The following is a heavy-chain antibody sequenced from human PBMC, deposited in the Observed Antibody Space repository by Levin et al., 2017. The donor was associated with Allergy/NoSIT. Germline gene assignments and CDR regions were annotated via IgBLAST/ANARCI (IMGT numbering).Heavy chain of an antibody. D-gene: IGHD3-10*01. CDR2: INADNGNT. V-gene: IGHV1-3*01. CDR3: ARKDTGAGYGMDG. J-gene: IGHJ6*02. CDR1: GYTFTNYA. Sequence: AASVKVSCKASGYTFTNYAMHWVRQAPGQRLEWMAWINADNGNTKYPQKFQGRVTITRDTSARTAYMELSSLRPEDTAVYYCARKDTGAGYGMDGWGQGTTVTVSS.